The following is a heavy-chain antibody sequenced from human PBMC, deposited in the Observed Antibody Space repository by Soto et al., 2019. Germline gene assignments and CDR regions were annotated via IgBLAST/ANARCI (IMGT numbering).Heavy chain of an antibody. V-gene: IGHV3-72*01. D-gene: IGHD3-9*01. CDR2: TRNKANSYST. Sequence: EVQLVESGGGLVQPGGSLRLSCAASGFTFNDHYMDWFRQAPGKGLEWVGRTRNKANSYSTDYAASVKGSFTISRDDPKSSLYLQMNSLKTEDTAVYYCARGVVIINSYSGLDVWGQGTTVTVSS. CDR1: GFTFNDHY. J-gene: IGHJ6*02. CDR3: ARGVVIINSYSGLDV.